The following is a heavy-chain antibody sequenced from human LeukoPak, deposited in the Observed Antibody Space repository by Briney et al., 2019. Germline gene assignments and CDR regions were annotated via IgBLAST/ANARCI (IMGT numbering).Heavy chain of an antibody. CDR2: ISYDGSNK. V-gene: IGHV3-30*04. CDR1: GFTFSSYA. J-gene: IGHJ6*03. D-gene: IGHD3-9*01. CDR3: ARESRGYDILTGKYHRGYYSYYMDV. Sequence: GGSLRLSCAASGFTFSSYAMHWVRQAPGKGLEWVAVISYDGSNKYYADSVKGRFTISRDNSKNTLYLQMNSLRAEDTAVYYCARESRGYDILTGKYHRGYYSYYMDVWGKGTTVTVSS.